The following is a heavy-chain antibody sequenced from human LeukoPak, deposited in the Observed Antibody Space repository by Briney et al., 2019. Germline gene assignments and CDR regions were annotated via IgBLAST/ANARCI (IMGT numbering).Heavy chain of an antibody. D-gene: IGHD6-13*01. J-gene: IGHJ4*02. V-gene: IGHV3-33*01. CDR3: ARDLIAAAGTHTYYFDY. CDR2: IWYDGSNK. Sequence: GGSLRLSCAASGFTFSSYGMHWVRQAPGKGLEWMAVIWYDGSNKYYADSVKGRFTISRDNSKNTLYLQMNSLRAEDTAVYYCARDLIAAAGTHTYYFDYWGQGTLVTVSS. CDR1: GFTFSSYG.